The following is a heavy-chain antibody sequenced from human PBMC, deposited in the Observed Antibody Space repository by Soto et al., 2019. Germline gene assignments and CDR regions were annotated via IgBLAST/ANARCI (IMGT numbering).Heavy chain of an antibody. Sequence: PGESLKISCQVPQDIFTSNWIGWLRQMPGKGLEWMGVIYPDDSDVKYNPSFQGQVTISDDKSISTAYLQWSRLRDSDTAMYFCARHGVSFGPFDYWGQGTPVTVSS. CDR2: IYPDDSDV. J-gene: IGHJ4*02. D-gene: IGHD3-3*01. V-gene: IGHV5-51*01. CDR1: QDIFTSNW. CDR3: ARHGVSFGPFDY.